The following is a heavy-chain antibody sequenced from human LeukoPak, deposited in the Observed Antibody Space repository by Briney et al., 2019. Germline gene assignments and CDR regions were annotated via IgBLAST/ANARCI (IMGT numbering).Heavy chain of an antibody. J-gene: IGHJ3*02. CDR1: GGSISSHY. CDR2: IYYSGST. D-gene: IGHD2-2*01. V-gene: IGHV4-59*11. CDR3: ARGDLVVPAANRAFDI. Sequence: SETLSLTCTVSGGSISSHYRSWIRQPPGKGLEWIGYIYYSGSTNYNPSLKSRVTISVDTSKNQFSLKLSSVTAADTAVYYCARGDLVVPAANRAFDIWGQGTMVTVSS.